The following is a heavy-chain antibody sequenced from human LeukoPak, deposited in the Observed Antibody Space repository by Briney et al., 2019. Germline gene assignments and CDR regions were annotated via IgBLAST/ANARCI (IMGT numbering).Heavy chain of an antibody. Sequence: GGSLRLSCAASGFTFRGYGMSWVRQAPGKGLEWVSAIRGSGGTTYYADSVKGRFTISRDNSRTTLYLLMNSLRAEDTAVYYCAKDAAANVDYPYYFDYWGQGALVTVSS. CDR3: AKDAAANVDYPYYFDY. J-gene: IGHJ4*02. D-gene: IGHD4-11*01. CDR2: IRGSGGTT. V-gene: IGHV3-23*01. CDR1: GFTFRGYG.